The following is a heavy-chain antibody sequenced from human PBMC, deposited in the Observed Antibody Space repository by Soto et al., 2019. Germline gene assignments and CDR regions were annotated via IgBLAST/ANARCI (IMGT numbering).Heavy chain of an antibody. CDR3: ARTPDPYCSSTSCYYYYYMDV. D-gene: IGHD2-2*01. J-gene: IGHJ6*03. Sequence: QVQLVQSGAEVKKPGASVKVSCKASGYTFTSYGISWVRQAPGQGLEWMGWISAYNGNTNYAQQLQGRVTMTTDTSTSTAYMELRSLRSDDTAVYYCARTPDPYCSSTSCYYYYYMDVWGKGTTVTVSS. V-gene: IGHV1-18*01. CDR2: ISAYNGNT. CDR1: GYTFTSYG.